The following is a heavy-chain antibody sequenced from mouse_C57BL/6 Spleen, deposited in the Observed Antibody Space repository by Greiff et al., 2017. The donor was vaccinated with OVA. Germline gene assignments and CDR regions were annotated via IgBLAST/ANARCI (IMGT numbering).Heavy chain of an antibody. CDR1: GFTFTDYY. D-gene: IGHD1-1*01. J-gene: IGHJ4*01. V-gene: IGHV7-3*01. CDR2: IRNKANGYTT. Sequence: EVMLVESGGGLVQPGGSLSLSCAASGFTFTDYYMSWVRQPPGKALEWLGFIRNKANGYTTEYSASVKGRFTISRDNSQSILYLQMNALRAEDSATYYCASPHYYGSSPWYAMDYWGQGTSVTVSS. CDR3: ASPHYYGSSPWYAMDY.